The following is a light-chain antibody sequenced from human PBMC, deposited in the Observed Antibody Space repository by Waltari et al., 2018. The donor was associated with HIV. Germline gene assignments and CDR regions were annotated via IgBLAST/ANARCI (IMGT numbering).Light chain of an antibody. CDR2: EVS. V-gene: IGLV2-14*01. J-gene: IGLJ1*01. CDR1: SRDVGGYNY. CDR3: SSYTGNITPYV. Sequence: QSALTQPASVSGSPGQSLTISCTGTSRDVGGYNYVSWYQPHPGKAPKLIISEVSNRPSGVSYRFSGSKSGNTASLTISGLQAEDEADYYCSSYTGNITPYVFGTGTKITVL.